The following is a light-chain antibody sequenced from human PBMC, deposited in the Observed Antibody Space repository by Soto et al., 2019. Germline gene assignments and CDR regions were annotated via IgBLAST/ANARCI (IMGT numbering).Light chain of an antibody. CDR2: EVS. Sequence: QSVLTQPASVSGSPGQSITISCTGTSSDVGGSKLVSWYQHHPGKAPKLMIYEVSDRPSGVSNRFSGSKSGNTASLTISGLQAEDEADYYCSSYTTSSTPKVVFGGGTKLTVL. CDR3: SSYTTSSTPKVV. CDR1: SSDVGGSKL. V-gene: IGLV2-14*02. J-gene: IGLJ2*01.